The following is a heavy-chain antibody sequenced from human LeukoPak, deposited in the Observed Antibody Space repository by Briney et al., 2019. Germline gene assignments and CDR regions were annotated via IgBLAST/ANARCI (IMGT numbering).Heavy chain of an antibody. V-gene: IGHV3-23*01. CDR1: GFTFDDYG. D-gene: IGHD3-10*01. J-gene: IGHJ4*02. CDR3: ARVTYGSGTYGAFDY. CDR2: ISGSGDNT. Sequence: GGSLRLSCAASGFTFDDYGMSWVRQAPGKGLEWVSTISGSGDNTYYADSVKGRFTISRDNSKNTLYLQMNSLRAEDTAVYYCARVTYGSGTYGAFDYWGQGTLVTVSS.